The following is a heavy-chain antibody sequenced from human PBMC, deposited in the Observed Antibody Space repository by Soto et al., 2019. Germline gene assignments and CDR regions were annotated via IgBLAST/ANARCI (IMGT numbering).Heavy chain of an antibody. CDR3: VKHSPTVENWYFDL. J-gene: IGHJ2*01. CDR1: GFTFSSYG. D-gene: IGHD4-17*01. Sequence: GGSLRLSCAASGFTFSSYGMHWVRQAPGKGLEWVAVISYDGSNKYYADSVKGRFTISRDNSKNTLYLQMNSLRAEDTAVYYCVKHSPTVENWYFDLWGRGTLVTVSS. V-gene: IGHV3-30*18. CDR2: ISYDGSNK.